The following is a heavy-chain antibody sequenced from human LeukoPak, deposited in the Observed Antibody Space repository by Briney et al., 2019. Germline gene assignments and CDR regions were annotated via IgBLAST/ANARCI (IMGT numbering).Heavy chain of an antibody. D-gene: IGHD1-1*01. J-gene: IGHJ3*02. CDR3: ARHNWNDVAFDI. V-gene: IGHV3-13*01. Sequence: GGSLRLSCAASGFTFSSYDMHRVRQATGKGLEWVSAIGTAGDTYYPGSVKGRFTISRENAKNSLYLQMNSLRAGDTAVYYCARHNWNDVAFDIWGQGTMVTVSS. CDR2: IGTAGDT. CDR1: GFTFSSYD.